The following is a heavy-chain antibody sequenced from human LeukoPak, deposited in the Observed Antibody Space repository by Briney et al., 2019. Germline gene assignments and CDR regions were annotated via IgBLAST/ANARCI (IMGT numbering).Heavy chain of an antibody. Sequence: SETLSLTCAVYGGSFSGYYWSRIRQPPGKGLEWIGYIYYSGSTNYNPSLKSRVTISVDTSKNQFSLKLSTVTAADTAVYFCAGRSRSGWYYDYWGQGTLVTVSS. CDR2: IYYSGST. CDR3: AGRSRSGWYYDY. J-gene: IGHJ4*02. CDR1: GGSFSGYY. V-gene: IGHV4-34*11. D-gene: IGHD6-19*01.